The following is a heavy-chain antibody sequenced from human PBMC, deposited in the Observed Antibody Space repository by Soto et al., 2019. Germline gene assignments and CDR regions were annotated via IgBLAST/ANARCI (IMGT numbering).Heavy chain of an antibody. CDR3: VIDSPGDLADFFDF. Sequence: PSEELSLTCTVSGGSINSGGYYWTWIRQHPGKGLGWIGYIFYSRTTSYNPSLKSRVTISGDPSKNQVSLTLRSVTAADWAVYSCVIDSPGDLADFFDFSGRGTPVIGSA. D-gene: IGHD2-21*01. CDR2: IFYSRTT. CDR1: GGSINSGGYY. V-gene: IGHV4-31*03. J-gene: IGHJ4*02.